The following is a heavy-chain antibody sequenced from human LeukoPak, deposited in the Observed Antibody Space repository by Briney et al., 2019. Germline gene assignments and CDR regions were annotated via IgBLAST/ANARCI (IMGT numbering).Heavy chain of an antibody. CDR2: IYSGDST. J-gene: IGHJ4*02. V-gene: IGHV3-66*01. CDR3: ARDVYYYDSSGHLDY. Sequence: GGSLRLSCAASGFTVSGNYMSWVRRAPGKGLEWVSIIYSGDSTYYADSVKGRFTISRDYSKNTLYLQMNSLRAEDTAVYYCARDVYYYDSSGHLDYWGQGTLVTVSS. CDR1: GFTVSGNY. D-gene: IGHD3-22*01.